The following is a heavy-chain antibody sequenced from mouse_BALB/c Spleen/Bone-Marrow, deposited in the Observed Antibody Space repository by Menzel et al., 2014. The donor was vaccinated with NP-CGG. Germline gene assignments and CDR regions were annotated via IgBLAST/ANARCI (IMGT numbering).Heavy chain of an antibody. Sequence: EVHLVESGGGLVQPGGSRKLSCAASGFTFSSFGMHWVRRAPEKGLEWVAYISSGSSNINYADTVKGRFTISRDNPKNTLFLQTTSLRSEDTAMYYCARWGYYYAMDYWGQGTSVTVSS. CDR1: GFTFSSFG. V-gene: IGHV5-17*02. CDR3: ARWGYYYAMDY. D-gene: IGHD2-2*01. J-gene: IGHJ4*01. CDR2: ISSGSSNI.